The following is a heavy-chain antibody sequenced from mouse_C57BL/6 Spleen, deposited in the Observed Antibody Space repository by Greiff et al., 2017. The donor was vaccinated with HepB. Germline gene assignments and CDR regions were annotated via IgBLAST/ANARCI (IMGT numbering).Heavy chain of an antibody. J-gene: IGHJ4*01. V-gene: IGHV1-81*01. D-gene: IGHD2-3*01. CDR3: ARDALYDGYSYAMDY. Sequence: VKLMESGAELARPGASVKLSCKASGYTFTSYGISWVKQRTGQGLEWIGEIYPRSGNTYYNEKFKGKATLTADKSSSTAYMELRSLTSEDSAVYFCARDALYDGYSYAMDYWGQGTSVTVSS. CDR2: IYPRSGNT. CDR1: GYTFTSYG.